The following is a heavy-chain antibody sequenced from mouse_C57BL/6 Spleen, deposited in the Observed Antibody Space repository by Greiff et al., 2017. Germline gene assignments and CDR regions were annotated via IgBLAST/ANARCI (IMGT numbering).Heavy chain of an antibody. CDR1: GYTFTSYW. J-gene: IGHJ3*01. V-gene: IGHV1-69*01. D-gene: IGHD2-13*01. Sequence: QVQLQQPGAELVMPGASVKLSCKASGYTFTSYWMHWVKQRPGQGLEWIGEIDPSDSYTNYTQKFKGKSTLTVDKSSSTAYMQLSSLTSEDSAVYYCARYGDGGAWFAYWGQGTLVTVSA. CDR2: IDPSDSYT. CDR3: ARYGDGGAWFAY.